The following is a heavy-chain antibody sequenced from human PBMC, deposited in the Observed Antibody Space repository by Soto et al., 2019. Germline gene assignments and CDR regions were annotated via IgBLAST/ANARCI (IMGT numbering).Heavy chain of an antibody. J-gene: IGHJ4*02. Sequence: ASVKVSCKASGYTFTSYDINWVRPATGQGIEWMGWMNPNSGNTGYAQKFQGRVTMTRDTSISTAYMELSSLRSVDTVVYYCAREPRTGTIDYWGQGTLVTVSS. V-gene: IGHV1-8*01. CDR1: GYTFTSYD. D-gene: IGHD1-1*01. CDR2: MNPNSGNT. CDR3: AREPRTGTIDY.